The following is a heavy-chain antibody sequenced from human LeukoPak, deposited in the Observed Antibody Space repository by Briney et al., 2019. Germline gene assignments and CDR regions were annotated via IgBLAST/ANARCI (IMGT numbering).Heavy chain of an antibody. J-gene: IGHJ5*02. CDR2: ISGSGSDM. V-gene: IGHV3-48*03. Sequence: PGGSLRLSCAASGFSFNGFEMNWVRQGPGKGLEWVSLISGSGSDMFYADSVRGRFTVSRDNGKNALFLQMTSLRVEDTGVYYCARERPLVGALDLWGQGTVVTVSS. D-gene: IGHD2-15*01. CDR1: GFSFNGFE. CDR3: ARERPLVGALDL.